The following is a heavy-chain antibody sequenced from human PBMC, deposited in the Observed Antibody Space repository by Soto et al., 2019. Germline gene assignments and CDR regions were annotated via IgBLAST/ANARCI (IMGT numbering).Heavy chain of an antibody. Sequence: GESLKISCKASGFTFSSYSLGWVRHMPGKGLQWMGNIFSSDSSAKYSPSFVGQVTISVDRSINTAYLQWSSLKASDTAIYYCGTWRGSSWFDYWGPGTMITVS. V-gene: IGHV5-51*01. CDR3: GTWRGSSWFDY. CDR2: IFSSDSSA. J-gene: IGHJ4*02. CDR1: GFTFSSYS. D-gene: IGHD2-2*01.